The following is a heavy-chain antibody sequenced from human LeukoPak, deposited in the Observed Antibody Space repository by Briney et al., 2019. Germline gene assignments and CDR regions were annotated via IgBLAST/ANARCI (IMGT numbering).Heavy chain of an antibody. V-gene: IGHV3-30-3*01. D-gene: IGHD3-16*01. CDR1: GFTFSSYA. J-gene: IGHJ4*02. CDR3: ARESFYLGRIDY. CDR2: ISYDGSNK. Sequence: GGSLRLPCAASGFTFSSYAMHWVRQAPGKGLEWVAVISYDGSNKYYADSVKGRFTISRDNSKNTLYLQMNSLRAEDTAVYYCARESFYLGRIDYWGQGTLVTVSS.